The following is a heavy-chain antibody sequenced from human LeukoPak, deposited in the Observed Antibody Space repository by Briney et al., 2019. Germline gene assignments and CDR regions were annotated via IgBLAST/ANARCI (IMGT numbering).Heavy chain of an antibody. D-gene: IGHD1-26*01. V-gene: IGHV3-48*03. J-gene: IGHJ4*02. CDR3: ARDAPVGAPVGDY. CDR1: GLTFGDYA. Sequence: TGGSLRLSCTASGLTFGDYAMSWVRQAPGKGPEWVSYISGGGTTIYYADSVKGRFTVSRDNANNSLYLQMNSLIAEDTAVYYSARDAPVGAPVGDYWGQGVLVAASS. CDR2: ISGGGTTI.